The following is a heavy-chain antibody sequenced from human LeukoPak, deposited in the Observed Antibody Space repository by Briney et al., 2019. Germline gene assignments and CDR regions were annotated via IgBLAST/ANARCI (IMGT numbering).Heavy chain of an antibody. CDR3: AKDLNRITMVRGPYNWFDP. CDR2: IRYDGSNK. J-gene: IGHJ5*02. V-gene: IGHV3-30*02. D-gene: IGHD3-10*01. Sequence: PGGSLRLSCAASGFTFSSYGMHWVRQAPGKGLEWVAFIRYDGSNKYYADSVKGRFTISRDNSKNTLYLQMNSLRAEDTAVYYCAKDLNRITMVRGPYNWFDPWGQGTLVTVSS. CDR1: GFTFSSYG.